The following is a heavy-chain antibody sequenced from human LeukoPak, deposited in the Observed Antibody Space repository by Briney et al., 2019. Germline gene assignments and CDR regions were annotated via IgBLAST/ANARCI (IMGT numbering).Heavy chain of an antibody. CDR3: ARGKVGRWELLLFY. Sequence: GASVKVSCKASGYRFTSYAMNWVRQAPGQGLEWMGWINTNTGNPTYAQGFTGRFVFSLDTSVSTAYLQISSLKAEDTAVYYCARGKVGRWELLLFYWGQGTLVTVSS. CDR1: GYRFTSYA. J-gene: IGHJ4*02. CDR2: INTNTGNP. D-gene: IGHD1-26*01. V-gene: IGHV7-4-1*02.